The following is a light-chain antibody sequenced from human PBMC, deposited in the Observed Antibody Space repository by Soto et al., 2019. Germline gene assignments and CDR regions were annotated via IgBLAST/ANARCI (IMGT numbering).Light chain of an antibody. CDR2: GAS. V-gene: IGKV3-20*01. Sequence: EIVLTQSPGTLSLSPGERATLSCRASQSVSSSYLAWYQQKPGQAPRLLIYGASSRATGIPDRFSGSGSGTAFTLTISRLEPEDFAVNYCQQYGSSLFTFGLGTKVDIK. J-gene: IGKJ3*01. CDR1: QSVSSSY. CDR3: QQYGSSLFT.